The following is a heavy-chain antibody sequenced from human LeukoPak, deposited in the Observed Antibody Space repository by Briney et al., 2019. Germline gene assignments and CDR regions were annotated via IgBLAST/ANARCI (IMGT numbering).Heavy chain of an antibody. CDR3: ARLGRGSNWPTNGMDV. CDR2: IFHSGNT. Sequence: SETLSLTCTVSGGSISSYYWSWIRQPPGKGLEWIGYIFHSGNTNYNPSLRSRVTISVDKSKNQFPLNLSSMTAADTAVYYCARLGRGSNWPTNGMDVWGPGTTVTVSS. D-gene: IGHD6-13*01. J-gene: IGHJ6*02. V-gene: IGHV4-59*01. CDR1: GGSISSYY.